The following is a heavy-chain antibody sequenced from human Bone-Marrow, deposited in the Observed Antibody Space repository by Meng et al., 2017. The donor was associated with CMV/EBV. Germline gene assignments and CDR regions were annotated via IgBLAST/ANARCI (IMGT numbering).Heavy chain of an antibody. CDR1: GFTFSSYT. J-gene: IGHJ4*02. CDR2: ISSSGSYI. V-gene: IGHV3-21*01. D-gene: IGHD6-6*01. Sequence: GGSLRLSCAGSGFTFSSYTMNWVRQAPGKGLEWVSSISSSGSYIFYADSVKGRFTISRDNAKSSLYLQMKSLRAEDTALYYCARVHWTARDYWGPGTLVTVSS. CDR3: ARVHWTARDY.